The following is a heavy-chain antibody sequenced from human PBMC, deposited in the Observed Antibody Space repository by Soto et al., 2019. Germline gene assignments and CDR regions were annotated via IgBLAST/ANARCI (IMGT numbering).Heavy chain of an antibody. V-gene: IGHV5-51*01. CDR1: GYSFTSYW. CDR2: IYPGDSDT. J-gene: IGHJ4*02. Sequence: KVSCKGSGYSFTSYWIGWVRQMPGKGLEWMGIIYPGDSDTRYSPSFQGQVTISAVKSISTAYLPWSSLKASDSAMYYCAIHTDGVSSSWFDYWGQGTLVTVSS. CDR3: AIHTDGVSSSWFDY. D-gene: IGHD6-13*01.